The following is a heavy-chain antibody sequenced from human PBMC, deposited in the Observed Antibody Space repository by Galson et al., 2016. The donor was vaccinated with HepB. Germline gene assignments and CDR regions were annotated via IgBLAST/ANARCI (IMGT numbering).Heavy chain of an antibody. J-gene: IGHJ4*02. D-gene: IGHD2-21*02. V-gene: IGHV3-30*18. CDR3: AKDRCGGDCGILDY. CDR2: ISYEGSNN. CDR1: GFTFSNYG. Sequence: SLRLSCAASGFTFSNYGMHWVRQAPGKGLEWVAVISYEGSNNNYADSVKGRFTISRDNSKNTLYLQMNSLRAEDTAIFYCAKDRCGGDCGILDYWGQGTLVTVSS.